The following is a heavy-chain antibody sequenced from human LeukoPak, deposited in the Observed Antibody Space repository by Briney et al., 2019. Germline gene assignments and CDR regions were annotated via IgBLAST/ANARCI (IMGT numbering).Heavy chain of an antibody. CDR1: GFTFSSYS. D-gene: IGHD2-8*02. V-gene: IGHV3-48*01. Sequence: QAGGSLRLSCAASGFTFSSYSFNWVRQAPGKGLEWVSYISRTTSYADSVKGRFTISRDNSKSTLSLQMNSLRAEDTAIYYCATYRQVLLPFESWGQGTLVTVSS. J-gene: IGHJ4*02. CDR2: ISRTT. CDR3: ATYRQVLLPFES.